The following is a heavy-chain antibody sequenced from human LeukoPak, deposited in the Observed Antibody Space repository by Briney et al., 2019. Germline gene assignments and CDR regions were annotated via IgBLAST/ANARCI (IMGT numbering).Heavy chain of an antibody. CDR1: GLTFSTHS. Sequence: PGGSLRLSCIVSGLTFSTHSMNWVRQAPGKGLEWLSFVRHDSSDIYYADSVRGRFTISRDNARNSLYLQMNSLRAEDTAVYYCARINDYGDYYFDYWGQGTLVTVSS. J-gene: IGHJ4*02. V-gene: IGHV3-48*01. D-gene: IGHD4-17*01. CDR2: VRHDSSDI. CDR3: ARINDYGDYYFDY.